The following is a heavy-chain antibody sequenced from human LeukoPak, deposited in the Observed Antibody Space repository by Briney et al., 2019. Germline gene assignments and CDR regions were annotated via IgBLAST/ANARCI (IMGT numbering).Heavy chain of an antibody. CDR3: ARGVSGNYDILTGLSRRDNAFDI. CDR2: IYYSGST. J-gene: IGHJ3*02. V-gene: IGHV4-59*01. Sequence: PSETLSLTCTVSGGSISSYYWSWIRQPPGKGLEWIGYIYYSGSTNYNPSLKSRVTISVDTSKNQFSLKLSSVTAADTAVYYCARGVSGNYDILTGLSRRDNAFDIWGSGTMVTVSS. CDR1: GGSISSYY. D-gene: IGHD3-9*01.